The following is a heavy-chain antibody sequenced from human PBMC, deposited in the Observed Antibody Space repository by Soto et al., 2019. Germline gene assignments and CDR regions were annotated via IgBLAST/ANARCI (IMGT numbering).Heavy chain of an antibody. V-gene: IGHV3-23*01. CDR3: AKEPHREVTAYYADN. CDR2: ISGSGGST. J-gene: IGHJ4*02. D-gene: IGHD3-9*01. CDR1: GFNFSSYA. Sequence: PGGSLRLSCSASGFNFSSYAMSWVRQAPGKGLEWVSSISGSGGSTDYADSLKGRLSITRDNSKNTLYLQMNSLTSEDTAVYYCAKEPHREVTAYYADNWGRGTLVTVSS.